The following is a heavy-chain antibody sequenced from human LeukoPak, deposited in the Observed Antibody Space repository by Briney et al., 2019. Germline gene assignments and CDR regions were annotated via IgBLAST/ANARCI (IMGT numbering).Heavy chain of an antibody. CDR1: GFTFRNFA. Sequence: PRGFLRLSCAASGFTFRNFAMSWVRQAPGKGLEWVSLLSGSGGSTYYADSVRGRFTISRDNSKNTVYLQMISLKAEDTAIYYCAKDLEYCSDGSCYVVSVAFDIWGQGTMVIVSS. D-gene: IGHD2-15*01. CDR3: AKDLEYCSDGSCYVVSVAFDI. J-gene: IGHJ3*02. CDR2: LSGSGGST. V-gene: IGHV3-23*01.